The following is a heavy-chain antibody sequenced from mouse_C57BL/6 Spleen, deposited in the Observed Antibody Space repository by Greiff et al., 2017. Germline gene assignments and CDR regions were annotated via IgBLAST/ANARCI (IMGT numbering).Heavy chain of an antibody. CDR3: ARNYGYYYAMDY. J-gene: IGHJ4*01. V-gene: IGHV5-17*01. D-gene: IGHD1-1*01. CDR1: GFTFSDYG. CDR2: ISSGSSTI. Sequence: DVQLQESGGGLVKPGGSLKLSCAASGFTFSDYGMHWVRQAPEKGLEWVAYISSGSSTIYYADTVKGRFTITRDNAQNTLYLQMNSLRSEDTAMYYCARNYGYYYAMDYWGQGTSVTVSS.